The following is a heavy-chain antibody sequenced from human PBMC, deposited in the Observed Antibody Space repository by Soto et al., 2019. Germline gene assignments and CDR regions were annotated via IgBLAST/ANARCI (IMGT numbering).Heavy chain of an antibody. CDR1: GYTFIPYY. V-gene: IGHV1-46*01. D-gene: IGHD3-22*01. CDR3: GRDYPYDSSANARYNCCDP. Sequence: GASVKVSCKASGYTFIPYYIHWVRQAPGQGLGWLGIINPGGGSTSYAQKFQGRVTMTRDTSTSTVYMELSSMRSEDTAVYYCGRDYPYDSSANARYNCCDPWGKGTLVIVAS. CDR2: INPGGGST. J-gene: IGHJ5*02.